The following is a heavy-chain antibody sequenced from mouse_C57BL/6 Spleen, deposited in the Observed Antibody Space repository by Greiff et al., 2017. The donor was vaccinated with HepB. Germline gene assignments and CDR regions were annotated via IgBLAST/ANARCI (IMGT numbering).Heavy chain of an antibody. CDR1: GYAFSSSW. V-gene: IGHV1-82*01. D-gene: IGHD1-1*01. CDR3: ARGTVVPFAY. J-gene: IGHJ3*01. CDR2: IYPGDGDT. Sequence: VKLMESGPELVKPGASVKISCKASGYAFSSSWMNWVKQRPGKGLEWIGRIYPGDGDTNYNGKFKGKATLTADKSSSTAYMQLSSLTSEDSAVYFCARGTVVPFAYWGQGTLVTVSA.